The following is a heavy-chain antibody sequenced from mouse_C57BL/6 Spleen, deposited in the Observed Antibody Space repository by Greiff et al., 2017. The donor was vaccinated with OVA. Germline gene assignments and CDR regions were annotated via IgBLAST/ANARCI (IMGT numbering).Heavy chain of an antibody. V-gene: IGHV2-2*01. CDR1: GFSLTSYG. Sequence: QVQLQQSGPGLVQPSQSLSITCTVSGFSLTSYGVHWVRQSPGKGLEWLGVIWSGGSTDYNAAFISRLSISKDNSKSQVFFKMNSLQADDTAIYYCASYYDYDWRYFDVWGTGTTVTVSS. CDR3: ASYYDYDWRYFDV. CDR2: IWSGGST. D-gene: IGHD2-4*01. J-gene: IGHJ1*03.